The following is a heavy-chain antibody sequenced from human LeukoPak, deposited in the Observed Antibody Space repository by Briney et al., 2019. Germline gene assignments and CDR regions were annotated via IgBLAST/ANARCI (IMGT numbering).Heavy chain of an antibody. V-gene: IGHV1-18*04. CDR3: ARDRGITGTNDSPDY. CDR2: ISAYNGNT. J-gene: IGHJ4*02. D-gene: IGHD1-20*01. Sequence: GASVKVSCKASGYTFTGYYMHWVRQAPGQGLEWMGWISAYNGNTNYAQKLQGRVTMTTDTSTSTAYMELRSLRSDDTAVYYCARDRGITGTNDSPDYWGQGTLVTVSS. CDR1: GYTFTGYY.